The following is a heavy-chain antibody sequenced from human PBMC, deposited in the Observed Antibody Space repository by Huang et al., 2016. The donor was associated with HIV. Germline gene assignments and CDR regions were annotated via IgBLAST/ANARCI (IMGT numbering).Heavy chain of an antibody. CDR3: ARPRMTEGNSDSTWSYFDS. CDR1: GGSFNGHF. Sequence: QVRLHQWGTGVLKPSETLSLKCAVYGGSFNGHFWTWIRQSPGKGLEWIGEIDHRGTPSSNPSLKSRVTMSLDTSKSQFYLNLTSVTATDTATYYCARPRMTEGNSDSTWSYFDSWGQGTPVIVSS. D-gene: IGHD2-21*02. CDR2: IDHRGTP. J-gene: IGHJ4*02. V-gene: IGHV4-34*01.